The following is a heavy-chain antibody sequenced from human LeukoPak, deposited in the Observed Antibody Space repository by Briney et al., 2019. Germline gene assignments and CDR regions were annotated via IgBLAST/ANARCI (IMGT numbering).Heavy chain of an antibody. D-gene: IGHD2-2*01. CDR1: GGSFSGYY. J-gene: IGHJ6*03. V-gene: IGHV4-34*01. CDR2: INHSGST. CDR3: ARGLGYCSSASCKRYYYYMDV. Sequence: SETLSLTCAVYGGSFSGYYWSWIRQPPGKGLEWIGEINHSGSTNYNPSLKSRVTISVDTSKNQFSLKLSSVTAADTAVYYCARGLGYCSSASCKRYYYYMDVWGKGTTVTVSS.